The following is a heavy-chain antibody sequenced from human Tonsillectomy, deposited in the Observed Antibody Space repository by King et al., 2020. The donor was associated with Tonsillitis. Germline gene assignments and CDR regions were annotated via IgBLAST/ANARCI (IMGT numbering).Heavy chain of an antibody. D-gene: IGHD3-22*01. CDR3: ARAYYYDSSGYYSTIPHYFDS. CDR2: INPNSGGT. CDR1: GYTFTGYY. Sequence: VQLVESGAEVKKPGASVKVSCKTSGYTFTGYYIHWVRQVPGQGPEWMGWINPNSGGTKYAQKFQGRVTMTRDTSISTTYMELSRLRSDDTAVYYCARAYYYDSSGYYSTIPHYFDSWGQGTLVTVSS. J-gene: IGHJ4*02. V-gene: IGHV1-2*02.